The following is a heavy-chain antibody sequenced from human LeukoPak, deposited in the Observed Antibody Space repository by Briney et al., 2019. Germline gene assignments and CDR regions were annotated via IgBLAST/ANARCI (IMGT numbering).Heavy chain of an antibody. J-gene: IGHJ6*03. CDR3: ARDDSNYVGGYYYYNMDV. Sequence: SETLSLTCTVSGGSISSYYWSWIRQPPGKGLEWIGYIYYSGSTNYNPSLKSRVTISVDTSKNQFSLKLSSVTAADTAVYYCARDDSNYVGGYYYYNMDVWGKGTTVTVSS. D-gene: IGHD4-11*01. V-gene: IGHV4-59*12. CDR1: GGSISSYY. CDR2: IYYSGST.